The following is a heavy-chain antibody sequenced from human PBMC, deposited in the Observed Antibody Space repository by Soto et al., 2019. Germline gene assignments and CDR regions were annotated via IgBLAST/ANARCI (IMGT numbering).Heavy chain of an antibody. Sequence: PGGSLRLSCAASGFTFSSYSMNWVRQAPGKGLEWVSYISSRSSTIYYADSVKGRFTISRDNAKNSLYLQMNSLRDEDTAVYYCARDSRNYDFWSGYSYGMDVWGQGTTVTVSS. D-gene: IGHD3-3*01. V-gene: IGHV3-48*02. CDR3: ARDSRNYDFWSGYSYGMDV. CDR2: ISSRSSTI. CDR1: GFTFSSYS. J-gene: IGHJ6*02.